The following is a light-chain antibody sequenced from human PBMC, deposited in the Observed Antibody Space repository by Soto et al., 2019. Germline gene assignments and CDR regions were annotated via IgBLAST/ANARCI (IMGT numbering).Light chain of an antibody. CDR3: QQYVSSVT. CDR1: QSVDSSF. CDR2: GAS. J-gene: IGKJ1*01. Sequence: EIVLTQSPGSLSFSPGERATLSCRASQSVDSSFFAWYQQKPGQAPRLLIYGASNRATGIPDRFSGRGSGTDFTLTITGLEPEDFAVYYCQQYVSSVTFGQGTKVEIK. V-gene: IGKV3-20*01.